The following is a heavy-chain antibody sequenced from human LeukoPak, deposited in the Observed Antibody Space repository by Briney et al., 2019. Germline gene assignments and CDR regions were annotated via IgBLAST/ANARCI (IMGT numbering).Heavy chain of an antibody. CDR2: ISAYNGNT. CDR1: GYTFTGYG. D-gene: IGHD3-10*01. V-gene: IGHV1-18*04. CDR3: ARDKGILLWFGELSNFDY. J-gene: IGHJ4*02. Sequence: GASVKVSCKASGYTFTGYGISWARQAPGQGLEWMGWISAYNGNTNYAQKLQGRVTMTTDTSTSTAYMELRSLRSDDTAVYYCARDKGILLWFGELSNFDYWGQGTLVTVSS.